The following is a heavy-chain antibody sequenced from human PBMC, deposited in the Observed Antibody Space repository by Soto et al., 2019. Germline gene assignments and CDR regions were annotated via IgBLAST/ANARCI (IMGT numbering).Heavy chain of an antibody. CDR2: AYYSGTT. CDR1: GASFSGSY. Sequence: LSLTCAVSGASFSGSYWSWIRQPPGKGLEWIGYAYYSGTTVYNPSLKSRVSISVDTSKKHVSLRLNSVTAADTAVYYCAVWSALTQYYFDSWGHGTLVTVSS. J-gene: IGHJ4*01. CDR3: AVWSALTQYYFDS. D-gene: IGHD3-3*01. V-gene: IGHV4-59*13.